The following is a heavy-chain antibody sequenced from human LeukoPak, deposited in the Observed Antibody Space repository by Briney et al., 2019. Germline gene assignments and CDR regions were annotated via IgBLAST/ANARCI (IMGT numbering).Heavy chain of an antibody. D-gene: IGHD2-2*01. CDR2: IYGNGDTT. CDR3: AKGQYCSSTSCFMAFDY. Sequence: PGGSLRLSCAASGFTFSSYSMNWVRQAPGKGLEWVSLIYGNGDTTYYAESVKGRFTISRDNFKSSLHLQMNSLRTEDTALYYCAKGQYCSSTSCFMAFDYWGQGTLVTVSS. CDR1: GFTFSSYS. V-gene: IGHV3-43*02. J-gene: IGHJ4*02.